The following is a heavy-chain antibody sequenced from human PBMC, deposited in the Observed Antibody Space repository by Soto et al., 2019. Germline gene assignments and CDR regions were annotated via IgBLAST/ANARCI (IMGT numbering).Heavy chain of an antibody. J-gene: IGHJ6*02. CDR1: GGSISSYY. D-gene: IGHD3-10*01. Sequence: SETLSLTCTVSGGSISSYYWSWIRQPPGKGLEWIGYIYYSGSTNYNPSLKSRVTISVDTSKNQFSLKLSSVTAADTAVYYCARVYPITMVRGAMNYGMDVWGQGTTVTVSS. CDR3: ARVYPITMVRGAMNYGMDV. CDR2: IYYSGST. V-gene: IGHV4-59*01.